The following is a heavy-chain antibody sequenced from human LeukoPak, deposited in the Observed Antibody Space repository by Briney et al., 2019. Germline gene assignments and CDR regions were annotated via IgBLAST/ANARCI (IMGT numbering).Heavy chain of an antibody. CDR1: GYIVTNYY. CDR2: INPVGGVT. J-gene: IGHJ4*02. V-gene: IGHV1-46*01. CDR3: AKLWSYYDNSGFFEDY. Sequence: ASVKISCKASGYIVTNYYLYWVRQAPGQGLEWMGVINPVGGVTTYAQRFQGRVTMTRDTSTSTFDMELSSLKSEDTAVYYRAKLWSYYDNSGFFEDYWGQGTLVTVSS. D-gene: IGHD3-22*01.